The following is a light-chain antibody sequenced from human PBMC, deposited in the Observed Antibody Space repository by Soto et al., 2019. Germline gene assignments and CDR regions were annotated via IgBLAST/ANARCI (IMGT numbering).Light chain of an antibody. V-gene: IGKV1-27*01. CDR3: QKYNSAPQFT. CDR1: QGISNY. Sequence: DIQMTQSPSSLSASVGDRVTITCRASQGISNYLAWYQQKPGKVPKLLIYAASTLQSGVPSRFSGSGSGTDFSLTISSLQREDVASYYCQKYNSAPQFTFGPGTKVDIK. J-gene: IGKJ3*01. CDR2: AAS.